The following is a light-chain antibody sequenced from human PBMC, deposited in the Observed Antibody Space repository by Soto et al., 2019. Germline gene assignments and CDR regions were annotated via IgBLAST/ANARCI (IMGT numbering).Light chain of an antibody. Sequence: DIPMTQSPSSLSASVGDRVTITCRASQAFGNYLAWYRQKPGQLPSLLIYDASTLQSGVPSRFSGSGSGTDFTLTIASLQPEDVATYYCQKYNSAPFTFGPGTKVDIK. CDR3: QKYNSAPFT. CDR1: QAFGNY. CDR2: DAS. J-gene: IGKJ3*01. V-gene: IGKV1-27*01.